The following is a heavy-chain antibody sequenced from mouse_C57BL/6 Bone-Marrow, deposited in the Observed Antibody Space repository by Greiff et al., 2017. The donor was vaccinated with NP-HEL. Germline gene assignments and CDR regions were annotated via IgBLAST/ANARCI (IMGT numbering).Heavy chain of an antibody. CDR2: INPNNGGT. V-gene: IGHV1-26*01. J-gene: IGHJ2*01. CDR1: GYTFTDYY. D-gene: IGHD2-3*01. CDR3: ARNYDGPPGY. Sequence: EVQLQQSGPELVKPGASVKISCKASGYTFTDYYMNWVKQSHGKSLEWIGDINPNNGGTSYNQKFKGKATLTVDKSSSTAYMELRSLTSEDSAVYYCARNYDGPPGYWGQGTTLTVSS.